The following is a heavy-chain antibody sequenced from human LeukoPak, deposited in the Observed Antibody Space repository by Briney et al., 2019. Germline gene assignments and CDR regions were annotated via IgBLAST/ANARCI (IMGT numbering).Heavy chain of an antibody. CDR2: IRYDGSNK. V-gene: IGHV3-30*02. D-gene: IGHD3-22*01. J-gene: IGHJ5*02. CDR3: AKEAPYCYDSSQGFDP. CDR1: GFTFSSYG. Sequence: GGSLRLSCAASGFTFSSYGMHWVRQAPGKGLEWVAFIRYDGSNKYYADSVKGRFTISRDNSKNTLYLQMNSLRAEDTAVYYCAKEAPYCYDSSQGFDPWGQGTLVTVSS.